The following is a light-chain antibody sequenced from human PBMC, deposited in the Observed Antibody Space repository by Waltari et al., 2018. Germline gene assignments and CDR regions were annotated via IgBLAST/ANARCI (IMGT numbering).Light chain of an antibody. J-gene: IGKJ2*01. CDR3: QQHYSTPPT. CDR2: RAS. V-gene: IGKV4-1*01. Sequence: DIVMTQSPDSLAVSLGERATIDCKSSLSVLYSSNDKDYLAWYQQKPGQPPKLLIYRASTRESGVPDRFSGSGSGTDFTLTISRLQAEDVAVYYCQQHYSTPPTFGQGTKLEIK. CDR1: LSVLYSSNDKDY.